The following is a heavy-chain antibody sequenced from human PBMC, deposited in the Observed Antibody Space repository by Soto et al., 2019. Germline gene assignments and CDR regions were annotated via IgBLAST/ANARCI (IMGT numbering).Heavy chain of an antibody. V-gene: IGHV4-39*01. J-gene: IGHJ6*03. D-gene: IGHD3-16*01. Sequence: SETLSLTCTVSGGSIGSSSYYWGWIRQPPGKGLEWIGSIYYSGSTYYNPSLKSRVTISVDTSKNQFSLKLSSVTVADTAVYLCFGAFYEPAPDVWGKGTTVTVS. CDR3: FGAFYEPAPDV. CDR2: IYYSGST. CDR1: GGSIGSSSYY.